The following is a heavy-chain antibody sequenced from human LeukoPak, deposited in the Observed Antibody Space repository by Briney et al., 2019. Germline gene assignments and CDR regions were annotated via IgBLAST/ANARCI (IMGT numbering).Heavy chain of an antibody. CDR2: IHGDGST. CDR1: GFTVSSRY. J-gene: IGHJ4*02. CDR3: ARGESSDCTCIDY. D-gene: IGHD2-21*02. V-gene: IGHV3-53*01. Sequence: PGGSLRLSCAASGFTVSSRYMSWVRQAPGKGLEWVSVIHGDGSTYYADSVKGRFTISRDNSKNTLHLQMNSLRAEDTAVYYCARGESSDCTCIDYWGQGTLVSVSS.